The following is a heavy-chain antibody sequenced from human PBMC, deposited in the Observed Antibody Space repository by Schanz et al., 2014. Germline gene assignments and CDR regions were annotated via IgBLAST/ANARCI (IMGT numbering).Heavy chain of an antibody. CDR3: ASLIGTTSAHFYGMDV. V-gene: IGHV3-23*04. CDR2: VSASGGGP. Sequence: EVQLVESGGGLVKPGGSLRLSCAASGFTFSTYWMHWVRQAPGKGLVWVSLVSASGGGPFYADSVKGRFTISRDNSMNTVYLQMNSLRSDDTAVYFCASLIGTTSAHFYGMDVWGQGTTVTVSS. D-gene: IGHD1-7*01. CDR1: GFTFSTYW. J-gene: IGHJ6*02.